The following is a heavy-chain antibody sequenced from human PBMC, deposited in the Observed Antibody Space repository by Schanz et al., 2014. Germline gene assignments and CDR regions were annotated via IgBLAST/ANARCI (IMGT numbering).Heavy chain of an antibody. CDR3: AMGGYQLHH. V-gene: IGHV3-30-3*01. D-gene: IGHD1-7*01. CDR2: ISYDGNTK. Sequence: QVQLVESGGGVVQPGGSPRLSCAASGFTFNSYAFHWVRQAPGKGLEWVALISYDGNTKYYADSVKGRFTISRDNAENTLYLQMNSLRVEDTAVYYCAMGGYQLHHWGQGTLVTVSS. J-gene: IGHJ4*02. CDR1: GFTFNSYA.